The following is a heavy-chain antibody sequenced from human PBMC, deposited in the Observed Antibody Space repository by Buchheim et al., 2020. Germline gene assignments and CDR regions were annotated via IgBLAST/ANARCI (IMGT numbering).Heavy chain of an antibody. CDR3: ASLDGDYGDAFDI. V-gene: IGHV4-34*01. CDR1: GGSFSGYY. CDR2: INHSGST. D-gene: IGHD4-17*01. Sequence: QVQLQQWGAGLLKPSETLSLTCAVYGGSFSGYYWSGFRQPPGKGLEWIGKINHSGSTNYNPSLKSQVTISVEPSKNQFSLKLSSVTAADTAVYYCASLDGDYGDAFDIWGQGT. J-gene: IGHJ3*02.